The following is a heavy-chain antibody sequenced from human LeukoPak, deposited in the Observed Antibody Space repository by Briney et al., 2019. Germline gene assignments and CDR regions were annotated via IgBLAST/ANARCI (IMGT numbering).Heavy chain of an antibody. CDR1: GFTFSIYV. J-gene: IGHJ4*02. CDR2: ISGSGGST. D-gene: IGHD6-13*01. CDR3: AKDYSGSWYYFDY. Sequence: GGSLRLSCAASGFTFSIYVITWVRQAPGKGLEWVSTISGSGGSTYYADSVKGRFTISRDNSKNTLYLQMNSLRPEDTAIYYCAKDYSGSWYYFDYWGQGTLVTVSS. V-gene: IGHV3-23*01.